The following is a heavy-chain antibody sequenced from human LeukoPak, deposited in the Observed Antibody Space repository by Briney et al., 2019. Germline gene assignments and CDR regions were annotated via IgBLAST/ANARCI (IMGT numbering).Heavy chain of an antibody. Sequence: GGSLRLSCVASGFTFSSYEMNWFRQAPGKGLERVSYVSKSGGTMKNADSVKGRFTVSRDNAKNSLYLQMNSLTAEDTAVYYCATAVIRGRGTMVTVSS. V-gene: IGHV3-48*03. CDR1: GFTFSSYE. CDR3: ATAVI. CDR2: VSKSGGTM. J-gene: IGHJ3*02.